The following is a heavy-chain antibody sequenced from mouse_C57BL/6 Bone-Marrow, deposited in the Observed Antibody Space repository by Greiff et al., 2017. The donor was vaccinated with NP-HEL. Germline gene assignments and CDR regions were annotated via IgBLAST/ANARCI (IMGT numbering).Heavy chain of an antibody. CDR2: INPDSSTI. CDR3: AIDSSGYVFAY. J-gene: IGHJ3*01. D-gene: IGHD3-2*02. Sequence: WWMSWVRRAPGKGLEWIGEINPDSSTINYAPSLKDKFISSRDNAKNTLYLQMSKVRSEDTALYYCAIDSSGYVFAYWGQGTLVTVSA. V-gene: IGHV4-1*01. CDR1: WW.